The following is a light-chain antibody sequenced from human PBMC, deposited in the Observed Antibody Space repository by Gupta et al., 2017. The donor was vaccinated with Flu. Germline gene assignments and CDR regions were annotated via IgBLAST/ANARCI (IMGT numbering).Light chain of an antibody. Sequence: IQITHSPSSLSASVGDRVTITCRASQSISSYLNWYQQKPGKAPKLLIYAASSLQSGVPSRFSGSGSGTDFTLTISSLQPEDFATYYCQQSYSTLLTFGQGTRLEIK. CDR3: QQSYSTLLT. CDR1: QSISSY. J-gene: IGKJ5*01. V-gene: IGKV1-39*01. CDR2: AAS.